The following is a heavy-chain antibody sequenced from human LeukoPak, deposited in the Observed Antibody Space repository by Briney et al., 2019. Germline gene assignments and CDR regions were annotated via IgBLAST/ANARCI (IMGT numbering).Heavy chain of an antibody. CDR2: INHSGST. V-gene: IGHV4-4*02. CDR3: ARGLVPAALNWFDP. CDR1: GGSISSSNW. D-gene: IGHD2-2*01. J-gene: IGHJ5*02. Sequence: SETLSLTCAVSGGSISSSNWWSWVRQPPGKGLEWIGEINHSGSTNYNPSLKSRVTISVDTSKNQFSLKLSSVTAADTAVYYCARGLVPAALNWFDPWGQGTLVTVSS.